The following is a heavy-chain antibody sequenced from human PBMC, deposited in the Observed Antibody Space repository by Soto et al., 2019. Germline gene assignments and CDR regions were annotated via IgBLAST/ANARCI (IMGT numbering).Heavy chain of an antibody. CDR3: ARYYYGSGSSPIYRMDV. J-gene: IGHJ6*02. D-gene: IGHD3-10*01. V-gene: IGHV2-5*02. CDR2: IYWDDDK. Sequence: QITLKESGPTLVKPTQTLTLTCTFSGFSLSTSGVGVGWIRQPPGKALEWLALIYWDDDKRYSPSLKSRLTITKDTSKNQVVLTMTNMDPVDTATYYCARYYYGSGSSPIYRMDVWGQGTTVTVSS. CDR1: GFSLSTSGVG.